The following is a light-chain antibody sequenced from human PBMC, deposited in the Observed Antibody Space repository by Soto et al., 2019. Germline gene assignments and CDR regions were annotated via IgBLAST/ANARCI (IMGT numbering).Light chain of an antibody. J-gene: IGKJ4*01. CDR2: DAS. CDR3: QQYSSWPPA. Sequence: ETVMTQSPATLSLSPGERATLSCRASQSVSSKLVWYQQKPGQAPRLLIYDASTRSTGIPARFSGSGSGTEFTRTISSLQSEDFALYYCQQYSSWPPAFGGGTKVEIK. CDR1: QSVSSK. V-gene: IGKV3-15*01.